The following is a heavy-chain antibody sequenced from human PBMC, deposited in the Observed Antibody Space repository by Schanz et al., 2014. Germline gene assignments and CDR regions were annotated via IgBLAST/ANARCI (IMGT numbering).Heavy chain of an antibody. CDR1: GITFSSHS. CDR3: ARSRSGFYFDY. CDR2: VSRSTPDI. D-gene: IGHD1-26*01. J-gene: IGHJ4*02. V-gene: IGHV3-48*01. Sequence: EVQLLESGGGLVQPGGSLKLSCAASGITFSSHSFNWVRQAPGKGLEWVSYVSRSTPDIYYADSVKGRFTMSRDNVKNSLYLQMNSLRAEDTAVYYCARSRSGFYFDYWGQGILVTVSS.